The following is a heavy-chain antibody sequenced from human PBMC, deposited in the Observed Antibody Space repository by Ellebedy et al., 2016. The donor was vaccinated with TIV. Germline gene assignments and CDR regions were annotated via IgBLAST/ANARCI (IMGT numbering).Heavy chain of an antibody. CDR1: GSRFTSYW. CDR3: ARHPDDAFDI. V-gene: IGHV5-51*01. CDR2: IYPGDSDT. J-gene: IGHJ3*02. Sequence: GESLKISCKGSGSRFTSYWIGWVLQMPGKGLERMGIIYPGDSDTRYSPSLQGQVTISADKSISTAYLQWSSLKASDTAMYYCARHPDDAFDIWGQGTMVTVSS.